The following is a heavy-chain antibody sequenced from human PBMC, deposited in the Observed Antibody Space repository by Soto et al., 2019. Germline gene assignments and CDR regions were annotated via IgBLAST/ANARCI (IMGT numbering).Heavy chain of an antibody. CDR3: AKEGSGYGSGSYYDS. D-gene: IGHD3-10*01. J-gene: IGHJ4*02. Sequence: GGSLRLSCAASGFTFSSYWMSWVRQAPGKGLEWVANMNQDGSQNFYVDSVKGRFTISRDNAKTSLYLQMNSLRDEDTAVYYCAKEGSGYGSGSYYDSWGQGTLVTVSS. CDR2: MNQDGSQN. V-gene: IGHV3-7*01. CDR1: GFTFSSYW.